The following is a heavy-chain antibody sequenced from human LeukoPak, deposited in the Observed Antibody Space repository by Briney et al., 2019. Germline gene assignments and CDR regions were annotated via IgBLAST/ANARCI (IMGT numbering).Heavy chain of an antibody. CDR2: INPNSGGT. CDR3: ARELTYDNWYFDL. Sequence: ASVKVSCKASGYTFTSYGISWVRQAPGQGLEWMGWINPNSGGTNYAQKFQGRVTMTRDTSISTAYMELSRLRSDDTAVYYCARELTYDNWYFDLWGRGTLVTVSS. D-gene: IGHD3-16*01. J-gene: IGHJ2*01. V-gene: IGHV1-2*02. CDR1: GYTFTSYG.